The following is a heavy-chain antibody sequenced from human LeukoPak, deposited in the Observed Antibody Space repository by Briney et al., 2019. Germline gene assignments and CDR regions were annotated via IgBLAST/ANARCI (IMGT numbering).Heavy chain of an antibody. D-gene: IGHD3-22*01. CDR2: ISYDGSNK. J-gene: IGHJ4*02. CDR3: AKVRYDSSGYQSPYFDY. CDR1: GFTFSSYA. V-gene: IGHV3-30-3*01. Sequence: PGGSLRLSCAASGFTFSSYAIHWVRQAPGKGLEWVAVISYDGSNKYYADSVKGRFTISRDNSKNTLYLQMNSLRVEDTAVYYCAKVRYDSSGYQSPYFDYWGQGTLVTVSS.